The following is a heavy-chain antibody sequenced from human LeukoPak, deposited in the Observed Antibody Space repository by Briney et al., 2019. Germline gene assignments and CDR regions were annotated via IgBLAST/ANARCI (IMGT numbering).Heavy chain of an antibody. J-gene: IGHJ2*01. CDR3: ASETTVTPYWYFDL. CDR1: GGSISSSSYY. CDR2: IYYSGST. Sequence: SETLSLTCTVSGGSISSSSYYWGWIRQPPGKGLEWIGSIYYSGSTYYNPSLKSRVTISVDTSKNQFSLKLSSVTAADTAVYYCASETTVTPYWYFDLWGRGTLVTVSS. D-gene: IGHD4-17*01. V-gene: IGHV4-39*01.